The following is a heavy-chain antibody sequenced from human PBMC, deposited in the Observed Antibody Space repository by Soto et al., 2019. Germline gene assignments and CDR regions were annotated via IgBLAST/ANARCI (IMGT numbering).Heavy chain of an antibody. CDR2: IY. CDR1: GFSVGGNY. V-gene: IGHV3-53*01. J-gene: IGHJ4*02. Sequence: EERLVQSGGGLVQPGGSLRLSCAAYGFSVGGNYMSWVRQAPGKGLELVSLIYMKGRFTLSRDNSNNMLYLQMDSLRAEDTAVYYYARGPNSDCWGQGTLVIVSS. CDR3: ARGPNSDC. D-gene: IGHD2-21*01.